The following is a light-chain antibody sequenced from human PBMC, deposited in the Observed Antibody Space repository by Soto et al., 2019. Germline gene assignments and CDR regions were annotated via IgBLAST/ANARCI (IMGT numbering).Light chain of an antibody. CDR1: QSISSY. CDR2: AAS. CDR3: QQSYSTPPFT. Sequence: IQMTQSPSSLSASLGDRVTITCRASQSISSYLNWYQQKPGKAPKLLIYAASSLQSGVPSRFSGSGSGTDFTLTISSLQPEDFATYYCQQSYSTPPFTFGPGTKVDIK. V-gene: IGKV1-39*01. J-gene: IGKJ3*01.